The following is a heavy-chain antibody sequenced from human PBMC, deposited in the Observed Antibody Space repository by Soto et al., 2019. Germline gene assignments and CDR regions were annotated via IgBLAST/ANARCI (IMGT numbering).Heavy chain of an antibody. CDR1: GGTSSNFV. CDR3: ARPKRSGYDRGDSYYHTMDV. V-gene: IGHV1-69*06. D-gene: IGHD3-22*01. CDR2: ILPMFGAV. Sequence: QVQLVQSGTEVKKSGSSVKVSCKASGGTSSNFVITWVRQVPGQGLEWLGGILPMFGAVKYAQKFQDRLTITADRSTNTAAIELGSLRPEDTAVYYCARPKRSGYDRGDSYYHTMDVWGPGTTVTVS. J-gene: IGHJ6*02.